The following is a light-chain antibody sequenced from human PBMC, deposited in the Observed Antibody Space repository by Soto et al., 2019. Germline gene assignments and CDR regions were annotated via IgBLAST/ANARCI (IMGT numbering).Light chain of an antibody. CDR2: AAF. CDR3: LQHDSFPPT. Sequence: DIQMTPSPSAISASVVDRVTISCRASQDIGNHLAWFQQTPGKVPQRLIYAAFSLQTGVPSRFSGSGSGTDFTLTINSLQPEDFATYYCLQHDSFPPTFGQGTRLEIK. CDR1: QDIGNH. J-gene: IGKJ5*01. V-gene: IGKV1-17*03.